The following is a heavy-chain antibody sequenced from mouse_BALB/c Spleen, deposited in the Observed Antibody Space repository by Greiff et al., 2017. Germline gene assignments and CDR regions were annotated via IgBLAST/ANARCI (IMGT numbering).Heavy chain of an antibody. Sequence: EVKLVESGGGLVKPGGSLKLSCAASGFTFSSYTMSWVRQTPEKRLEWVAYISNGGGSTYYPDTVKGRFTISRDNAKNTLYLQMSSLKSEDTAMYYCARGVAGNYYAMDYWGQGTSVTVSS. CDR1: GFTFSSYT. CDR2: ISNGGGST. D-gene: IGHD1-1*02. J-gene: IGHJ4*01. CDR3: ARGVAGNYYAMDY. V-gene: IGHV5-12-2*01.